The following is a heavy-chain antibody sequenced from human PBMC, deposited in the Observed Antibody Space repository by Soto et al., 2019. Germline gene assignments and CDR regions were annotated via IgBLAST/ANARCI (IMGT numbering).Heavy chain of an antibody. Sequence: EVQLLESGGGLVQPGGSLSLSCAASAFTFNNYAMSCVRQAPGKGLEWVSGIGGSGRTTYYADSVKGRFTISRDNSNNSLSLQMNSLRAEDMAVYYRAKSNYSDSSGDFYDYWGQVPLVNVSS. CDR2: IGGSGRTT. CDR3: AKSNYSDSSGDFYDY. V-gene: IGHV3-23*01. D-gene: IGHD3-22*01. CDR1: AFTFNNYA. J-gene: IGHJ4*02.